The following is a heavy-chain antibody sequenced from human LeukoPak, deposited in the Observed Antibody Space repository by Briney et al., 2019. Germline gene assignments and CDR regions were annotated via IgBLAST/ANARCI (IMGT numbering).Heavy chain of an antibody. CDR3: ASVTIMITCGGLGPVYY. Sequence: SVKVSCKSSGYTFTCYYMHWVRQAPGQGLEWMGWINPNSGGTDYAQKFQGKVTMTSDMSISTDYMELRRLRSDDTAVYYWASVTIMITCGGLGPVYYWGQGTLVTVSA. D-gene: IGHD3-16*01. CDR2: INPNSGGT. V-gene: IGHV1-2*02. J-gene: IGHJ4*02. CDR1: GYTFTCYY.